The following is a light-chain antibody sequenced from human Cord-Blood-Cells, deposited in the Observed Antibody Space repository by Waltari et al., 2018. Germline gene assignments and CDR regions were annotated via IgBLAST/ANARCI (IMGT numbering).Light chain of an antibody. CDR1: SSDVGSYNL. CDR2: EGS. CDR3: CSYAGSSTWV. V-gene: IGLV2-23*01. J-gene: IGLJ3*02. Sequence: QSALTQPASVSGSPGQSITISCTGTSSDVGSYNLVSWYQQHPGKAPKLMIYEGSKRPSGFSNRFSGSKSGNTASLTISGLQAEDEADYYCCSYAGSSTWVVGGGTKLTVL.